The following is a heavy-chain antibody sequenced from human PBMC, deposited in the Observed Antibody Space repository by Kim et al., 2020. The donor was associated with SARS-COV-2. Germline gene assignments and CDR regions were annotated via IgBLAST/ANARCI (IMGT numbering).Heavy chain of an antibody. Sequence: SETLSLTCTVSGGSISSYYWSWIRQPPGKGLEWIGYIYYSGSTNYNPSLKSRVTISVDTSKNQFSLKLSSVTAADTAVYYCARDLTAMGVLGYYGMDVWGQGTTVTVSS. CDR1: GGSISSYY. CDR3: ARDLTAMGVLGYYGMDV. J-gene: IGHJ6*02. V-gene: IGHV4-59*13. CDR2: IYYSGST. D-gene: IGHD5-18*01.